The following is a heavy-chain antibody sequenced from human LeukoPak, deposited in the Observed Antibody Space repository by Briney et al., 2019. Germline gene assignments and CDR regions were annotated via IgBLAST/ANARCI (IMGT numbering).Heavy chain of an antibody. J-gene: IGHJ6*02. V-gene: IGHV3-9*01. CDR2: ISWNGGSI. D-gene: IGHD6-19*01. CDR3: VKDLRAVNYYGMDV. CDR1: GFTFDDYA. Sequence: GGSLRLSCAASGFTFDDYAMHWVRQAPGKGLEWGSGISWNGGSIGYTDAVRGRFTHSTDHGKNSLYMQMNSLRPEDTAVYYCVKDLRAVNYYGMDVWGQGTTVIVSS.